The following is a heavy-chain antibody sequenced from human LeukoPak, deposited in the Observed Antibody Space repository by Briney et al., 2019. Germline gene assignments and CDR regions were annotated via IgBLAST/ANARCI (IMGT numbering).Heavy chain of an antibody. CDR3: AKGQRFGQLLXXXDY. CDR1: GFTFDDYD. D-gene: IGHD3-10*01. V-gene: IGHV3-9*01. J-gene: IGHJ4*02. CDR2: ISYNSGSI. Sequence: PGGSLRLSCGASGFTFDDYDMHWVRQAPGKGLEWVSSISYNSGSINYADSVKGRFTMSRDNAKNSLYLQMNSLRAEDTALYYCAKGQRFGQLLXXXDYWGQGTLVTVSS.